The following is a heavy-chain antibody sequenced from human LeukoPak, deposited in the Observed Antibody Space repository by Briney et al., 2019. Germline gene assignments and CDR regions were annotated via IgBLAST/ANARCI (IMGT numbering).Heavy chain of an antibody. CDR2: IYYSGST. Sequence: SETLSLTCTVSRGSISSYYWSWIRQPPGKRLEWIAYIYYSGSTNYNPSIKSRVTISVDTSKNQFSLKLSSVTAADTAVYYCARDSGSYPELGYYYYYYGMDVWGQGTTVTVSS. D-gene: IGHD1-26*01. V-gene: IGHV4-59*01. CDR3: ARDSGSYPELGYYYYYYGMDV. J-gene: IGHJ6*02. CDR1: RGSISSYY.